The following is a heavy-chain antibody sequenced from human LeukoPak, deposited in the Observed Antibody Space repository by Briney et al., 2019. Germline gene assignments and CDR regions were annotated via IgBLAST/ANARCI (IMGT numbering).Heavy chain of an antibody. CDR3: ARDPLRWLQNNYYYYYTDV. J-gene: IGHJ6*03. CDR2: ISSTSRTI. CDR1: GFTFSSYG. Sequence: GGSLRLSCAASGFTFSSYGMNWVRQAPGKGLEWVSYISSTSRTIYDADSVKGRFTISRDNAKNSLYLQMNSLRDEDTAVYYCARDPLRWLQNNYYYYYTDVWGKGTTVTVSS. D-gene: IGHD5-24*01. V-gene: IGHV3-48*02.